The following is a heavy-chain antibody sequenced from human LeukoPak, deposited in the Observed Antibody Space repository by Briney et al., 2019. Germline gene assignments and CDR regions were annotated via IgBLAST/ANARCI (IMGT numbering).Heavy chain of an antibody. J-gene: IGHJ6*02. V-gene: IGHV3-30*09. CDR2: ISYDGSNK. D-gene: IGHD3-22*01. CDR1: GFTFGTST. CDR3: ARPLSNGYFHDSGGYYPYAMDV. Sequence: PGGSLRLSCAASGFTFGTSTMHWVRQAPGKGLEWVAVISYDGSNKFYADSVKGRFAISRDNSKNTLYLQMNSLRGYDSAVYYCARPLSNGYFHDSGGYYPYAMDVWGQGTTVTVSS.